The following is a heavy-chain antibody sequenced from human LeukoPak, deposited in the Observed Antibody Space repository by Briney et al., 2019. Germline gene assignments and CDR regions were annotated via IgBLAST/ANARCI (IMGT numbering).Heavy chain of an antibody. J-gene: IGHJ4*02. Sequence: SETLSLTCTVSGGSNSSYYWSWIRQPPGKGLEWIGYIYYSGSTNYNPSLKSRVTISVDTSKNQFSLKLSSVTAADTAVYYCATMVRGENFDYWGQGTLVTVSS. CDR1: GGSNSSYY. CDR3: ATMVRGENFDY. V-gene: IGHV4-59*08. CDR2: IYYSGST. D-gene: IGHD3-10*01.